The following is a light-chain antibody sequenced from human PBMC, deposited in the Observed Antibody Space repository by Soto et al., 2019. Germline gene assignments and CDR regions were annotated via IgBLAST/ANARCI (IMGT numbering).Light chain of an antibody. CDR3: HQRSNWLT. J-gene: IGKJ4*01. CDR1: QSVSKY. V-gene: IGKV3-11*01. Sequence: EIVLTQSPATLSLSPGERATLSCRASQSVSKYLAWYQQKPGQAPRLLIYDAAVSATGIPARFSGSGSGTDLTLTISSLEPDDVAIYYCHQRSNWLTFGGGTKVEIK. CDR2: DAA.